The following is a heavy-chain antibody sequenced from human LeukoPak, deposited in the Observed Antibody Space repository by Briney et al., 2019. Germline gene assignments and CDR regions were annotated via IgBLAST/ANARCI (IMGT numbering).Heavy chain of an antibody. J-gene: IGHJ6*03. D-gene: IGHD3-10*01. Sequence: GASVKVSCKASGYTFTSYDINWVRQATGQGLEWMGWVNPNSGNTGYAQKFQGRVTITRNTSISTAYMELSSLKAEDTAVYYCARGLRGEDMDVWGKGTTVTVSS. CDR3: ARGLRGEDMDV. CDR2: VNPNSGNT. CDR1: GYTFTSYD. V-gene: IGHV1-8*03.